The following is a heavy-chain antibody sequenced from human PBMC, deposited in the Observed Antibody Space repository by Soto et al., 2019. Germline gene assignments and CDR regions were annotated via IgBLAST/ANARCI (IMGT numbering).Heavy chain of an antibody. V-gene: IGHV3-23*01. J-gene: IGHJ4*02. D-gene: IGHD1-1*01. CDR1: GFTFSSYA. CDR2: ISGSGGST. Sequence: EVQLLESGGGLVQPGGSLRLSCAASGFTFSSYAMSWVRQAPGKGLEWVSAISGSGGSTYYADSVKGRCTISRDNSNNTLYMQMNSLRAEDTAVYYCAQLTEAAPVPPLDYWGQGNLVTVSS. CDR3: AQLTEAAPVPPLDY.